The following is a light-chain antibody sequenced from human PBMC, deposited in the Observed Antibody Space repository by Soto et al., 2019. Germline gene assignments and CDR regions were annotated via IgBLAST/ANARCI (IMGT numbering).Light chain of an antibody. CDR1: QSISTY. CDR2: AAS. J-gene: IGKJ5*01. CDR3: QQSYTMPIT. Sequence: DIHMTQSPSSLSASLGDRVTHTCPASQSISTYLNWYQHKPGKAPKLLIYAASSLQSGVPSRFSGSGSGTHFTLTISSLQPEDFTSYYCQQSYTMPITFGQGTRLEIK. V-gene: IGKV1-39*01.